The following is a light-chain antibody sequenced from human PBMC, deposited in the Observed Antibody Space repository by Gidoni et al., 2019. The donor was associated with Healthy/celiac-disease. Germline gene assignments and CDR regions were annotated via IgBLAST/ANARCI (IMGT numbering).Light chain of an antibody. CDR3: QQYGSSPLT. J-gene: IGKJ4*01. V-gene: IGKV3-20*01. Sequence: EIVLTQSPGTLSLSPGERATLSCRASQSVSISYFAWYQQKPGQAPRLLNYGASSRATGIPDRFSGSGSGTDFTLTISRLEPEELAVYYGQQYGSSPLTFSGGTKVEIK. CDR1: QSVSISY. CDR2: GAS.